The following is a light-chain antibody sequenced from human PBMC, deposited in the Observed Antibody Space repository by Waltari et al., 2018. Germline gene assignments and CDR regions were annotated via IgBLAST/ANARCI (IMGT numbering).Light chain of an antibody. CDR2: GAS. Sequence: EIVMTQSPATLSVSPGERVTLSCRASQSVSRNLAWYQQQRPGQAPRLLIHGASTRATGIPVRFSGSGSGTEFTLTISSLQSEDYAVYYCQQYYDWPLYTFGQGTKVEIK. CDR1: QSVSRN. V-gene: IGKV3-15*01. CDR3: QQYYDWPLYT. J-gene: IGKJ2*01.